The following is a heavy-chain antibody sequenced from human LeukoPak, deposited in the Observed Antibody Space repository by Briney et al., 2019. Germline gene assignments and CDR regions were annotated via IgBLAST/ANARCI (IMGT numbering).Heavy chain of an antibody. CDR2: IPYDGSSR. CDR3: ARLETRIRDSSYMDV. CDR1: AFTFSRST. J-gene: IGHJ6*03. V-gene: IGHV3-30*04. Sequence: PGRSLRLSCAASAFTFSRSTMHWVRQAPGKGLEWVAAIPYDGSSRYYADSVKGRFIISRDNSKNTLYLQMNSLRPEDTAVYYCARLETRIRDSSYMDVWGKGTTVTVSS. D-gene: IGHD1-1*01.